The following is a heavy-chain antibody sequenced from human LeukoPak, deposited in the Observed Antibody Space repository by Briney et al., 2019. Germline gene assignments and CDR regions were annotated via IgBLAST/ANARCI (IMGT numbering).Heavy chain of an antibody. J-gene: IGHJ4*02. D-gene: IGHD1-26*01. CDR2: ISGSGGNT. CDR1: GFAFSGFA. Sequence: GGSLRLSCSASGFAFSGFAMGWVRQAPGKGLEWVSSISGSGGNTYYADSVKGRFTISRDNSKNTLYLQMNSLRAEDTAIYYCAKRDTTYWGQGTLVTVSS. CDR3: AKRDTTY. V-gene: IGHV3-23*01.